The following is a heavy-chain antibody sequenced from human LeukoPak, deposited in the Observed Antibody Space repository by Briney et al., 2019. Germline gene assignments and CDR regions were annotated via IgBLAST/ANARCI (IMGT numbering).Heavy chain of an antibody. J-gene: IGHJ4*02. D-gene: IGHD2-15*01. CDR3: ARLVPYCSGGSCTVFDY. V-gene: IGHV1-18*01. CDR1: GYTFTSYG. Sequence: GASVKVSCKASGYTFTSYGISWVRQAPGQGLEWMGWISAYNGNTNYAQKLQGRVTMTTDTSTSTAYMELRSLRSDDTAVYYCARLVPYCSGGSCTVFDYWGQGTLGTVSS. CDR2: ISAYNGNT.